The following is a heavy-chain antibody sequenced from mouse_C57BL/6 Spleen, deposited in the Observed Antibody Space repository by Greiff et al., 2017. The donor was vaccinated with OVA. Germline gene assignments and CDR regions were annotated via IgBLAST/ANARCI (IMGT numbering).Heavy chain of an antibody. J-gene: IGHJ2*01. Sequence: EVQLQQSGPELVKPGASVKMSCKASGYTFTDYNMHWVKQSHGKSLEWIGYINPNNGGTSYNQKFKGKATLTVNKSSSTAYMELRSLTSEDSAVYYCARVTTVVPHYFDYWGQGTTLTVSS. CDR2: INPNNGGT. CDR3: ARVTTVVPHYFDY. D-gene: IGHD1-1*01. CDR1: GYTFTDYN. V-gene: IGHV1-22*01.